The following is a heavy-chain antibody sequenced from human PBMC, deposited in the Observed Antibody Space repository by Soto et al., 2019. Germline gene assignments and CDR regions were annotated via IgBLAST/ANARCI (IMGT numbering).Heavy chain of an antibody. Sequence: PGGSLRLSCAASGFTFSSYWMHWVRQAAGKGLVWVSRINSDGSSTSYADSVKGRFTISRDNAKNTLYLQMNSLRAEDTAVYYCARDGEQWLGQNYYYYYGMDVWGQGTTVTVSS. D-gene: IGHD6-19*01. J-gene: IGHJ6*02. CDR1: GFTFSSYW. CDR3: ARDGEQWLGQNYYYYYGMDV. CDR2: INSDGSST. V-gene: IGHV3-74*01.